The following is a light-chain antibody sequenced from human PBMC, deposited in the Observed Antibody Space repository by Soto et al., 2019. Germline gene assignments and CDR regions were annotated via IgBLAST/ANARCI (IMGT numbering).Light chain of an antibody. Sequence: QSALTQPASVSDSPGQSITISCTGISSDVGGSNFVSWYQQHPGKPPKLIIYDVANRPSGVSNRFSGSKSGSTASLIISRLQTEDEADYYCVSYTSSTTYVFGTGTKLTVL. J-gene: IGLJ1*01. V-gene: IGLV2-14*03. CDR1: SSDVGGSNF. CDR3: VSYTSSTTYV. CDR2: DVA.